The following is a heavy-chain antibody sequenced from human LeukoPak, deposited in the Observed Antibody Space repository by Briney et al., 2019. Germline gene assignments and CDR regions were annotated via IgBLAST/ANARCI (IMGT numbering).Heavy chain of an antibody. CDR2: IYSGGST. V-gene: IGHV3-66*02. Sequence: GGSLRLSCAASGFTVSSNYMSWVRQPPGKGLEWVSVIYSGGSTYYADSVKGRFTISRDNSKNTLYLQMNSLRAEDTAVYYCAREPDPVAGFDYWGQGTLVTVSS. D-gene: IGHD6-19*01. CDR1: GFTVSSNY. J-gene: IGHJ4*02. CDR3: AREPDPVAGFDY.